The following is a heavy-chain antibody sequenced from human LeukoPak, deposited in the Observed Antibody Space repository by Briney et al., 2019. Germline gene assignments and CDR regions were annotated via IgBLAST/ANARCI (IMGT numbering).Heavy chain of an antibody. CDR2: IYPGDSDT. CDR1: GYSFTNYW. CDR3: ARPQHYGVRRFDY. Sequence: GESLKISLKGSGYSFTNYWIAWVRQMPGKGLEWMGIIYPGDSDTRYSPSFQGLVTISADKSISTAFLQWSSLKASDTAMYYCARPQHYGVRRFDYWAQATVVTVSS. J-gene: IGHJ4*02. D-gene: IGHD4-17*01. V-gene: IGHV5-51*01.